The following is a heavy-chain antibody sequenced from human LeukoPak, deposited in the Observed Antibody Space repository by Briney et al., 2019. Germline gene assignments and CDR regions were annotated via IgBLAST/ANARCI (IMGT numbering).Heavy chain of an antibody. Sequence: KPSETLSLTCTVSGGSISSSSYYWGWIRQPPGKGLEWIGSIYYSGSTYDNPSLKSRVTISVDTSKNQFSLKLTSVTAADTAVYYCARLTLAAAGPTLDYWGQGTLVTVSS. CDR3: ARLTLAAAGPTLDY. CDR1: GGSISSSSYY. V-gene: IGHV4-39*07. CDR2: IYYSGST. J-gene: IGHJ4*02. D-gene: IGHD6-13*01.